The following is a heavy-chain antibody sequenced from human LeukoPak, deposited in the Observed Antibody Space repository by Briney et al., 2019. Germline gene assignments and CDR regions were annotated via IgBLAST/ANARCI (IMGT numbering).Heavy chain of an antibody. CDR1: GGSISSSRYY. CDR3: AVYRPGGTRVWFGELPGYDAFDI. CDR2: IYESGNT. Sequence: PSETLSLTCTVSGGSISSSRYYWGWIRQPPGKGLEWIGSIYESGNTYHNPSLKSRVTISVDTSNNQFSLKLSSVTAADTAVYYCAVYRPGGTRVWFGELPGYDAFDIWGQGTMVTVSS. V-gene: IGHV4-39*01. D-gene: IGHD3-10*01. J-gene: IGHJ3*02.